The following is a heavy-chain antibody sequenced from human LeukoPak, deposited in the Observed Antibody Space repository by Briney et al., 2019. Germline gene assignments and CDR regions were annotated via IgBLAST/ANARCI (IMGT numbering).Heavy chain of an antibody. Sequence: GGSLRLSCAAPGFTFSDHYMDWVRQAPGKGLEWVGRTGSKANRYTTDYASSVKGRFTISRDDSKNSLYLQMNSLKTDDTAVYYCARRVFGGNCYYDYWGQGTLVTVSS. J-gene: IGHJ4*02. CDR1: GFTFSDHY. D-gene: IGHD2-21*02. CDR3: ARRVFGGNCYYDY. V-gene: IGHV3-72*01. CDR2: TGSKANRYTT.